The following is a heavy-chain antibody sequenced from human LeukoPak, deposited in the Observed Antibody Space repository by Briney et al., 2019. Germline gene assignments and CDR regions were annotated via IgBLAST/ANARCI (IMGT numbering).Heavy chain of an antibody. CDR1: GFTFSIYS. V-gene: IGHV3-53*01. Sequence: GGSLRLSCAASGFTFSIYSMNWVRQAPGKGLEWVSVIDSGGRTYYTDSVKGRFTISRDSSKNTLYLQMNSLRVEDTAVYYCAREERGSDAFDIWGQGTVVTVSS. J-gene: IGHJ3*02. CDR3: AREERGSDAFDI. CDR2: IDSGGRT. D-gene: IGHD5-12*01.